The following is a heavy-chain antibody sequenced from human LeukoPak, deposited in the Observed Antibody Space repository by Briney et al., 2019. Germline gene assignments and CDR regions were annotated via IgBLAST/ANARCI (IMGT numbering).Heavy chain of an antibody. V-gene: IGHV3-74*01. D-gene: IGHD6-13*01. Sequence: GGSLRLSCVASGFTFSSYWMHWVRQAPGEGLVWVSRINSDGSTTTYADSVKGRFTISRDNAKNTLYLQMNSLRAEDTAVYYCAKGGSSSWDYFDHWGQGTLVTVSS. J-gene: IGHJ4*02. CDR3: AKGGSSSWDYFDH. CDR1: GFTFSSYW. CDR2: INSDGSTT.